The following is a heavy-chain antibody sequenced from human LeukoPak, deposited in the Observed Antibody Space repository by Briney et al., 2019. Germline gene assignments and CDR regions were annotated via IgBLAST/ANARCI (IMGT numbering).Heavy chain of an antibody. CDR3: ARDPYCTGGSCYGWFDP. CDR2: IIPVYGTA. CDR1: GGTLNSHS. D-gene: IGHD2-15*01. J-gene: IGHJ5*02. V-gene: IGHV1-69*06. Sequence: SVKVSCKTSGGTLNSHSISWVRQAPGQGLEWMGGIIPVYGTANYAQKFQGRVTITADRSTSTAYMELGSLRSEDMAVYYCARDPYCTGGSCYGWFDPWGQGTLVTVSS.